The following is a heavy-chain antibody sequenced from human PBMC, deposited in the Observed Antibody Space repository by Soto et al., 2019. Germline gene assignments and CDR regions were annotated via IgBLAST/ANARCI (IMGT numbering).Heavy chain of an antibody. CDR3: AKARYGDGRGFDY. D-gene: IGHD5-18*01. J-gene: IGHJ4*01. Sequence: PGGSLRLSCAASGFTFSSYAMNWVRQAPGKGLEWVSVISGSSGTTYYADSVKGRFTISRDNSKNTLYLQMNSLRAEDTAVYYCAKARYGDGRGFDYWGQGTLVTVSS. CDR2: ISGSSGTT. CDR1: GFTFSSYA. V-gene: IGHV3-23*01.